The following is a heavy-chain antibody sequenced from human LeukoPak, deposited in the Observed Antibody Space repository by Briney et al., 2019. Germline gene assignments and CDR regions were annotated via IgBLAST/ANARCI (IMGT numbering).Heavy chain of an antibody. Sequence: GGSLRLSCAASGFTFSSYSMNWVRQAPGKGLEWVSSISSSSSYIYYADSVKGRFTISRDNAENSLYLQMNSLRAEDTAVYYCARGDYLAAAGTYFDYWGQGTLVTVSS. V-gene: IGHV3-21*01. CDR2: ISSSSSYI. CDR3: ARGDYLAAAGTYFDY. J-gene: IGHJ4*02. CDR1: GFTFSSYS. D-gene: IGHD6-13*01.